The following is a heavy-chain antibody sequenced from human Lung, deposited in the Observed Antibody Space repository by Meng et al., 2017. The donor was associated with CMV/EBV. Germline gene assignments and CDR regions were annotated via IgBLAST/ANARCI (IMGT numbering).Heavy chain of an antibody. CDR2: MNPNRGNT. D-gene: IGHD2/OR15-2a*01. CDR3: ARGQVQCSTINCHDYRFSGMDV. Sequence: ASVKVSCKASGYTFSNYDIIWVRQDSGQGLEWVGWMNPNRGNTAYAQKFQGRVTMTRDTSTSIAYMELSSLRSGDTAVYYCARGQVQCSTINCHDYRFSGMDVWGQGTTVTVSS. CDR1: GYTFSNYD. V-gene: IGHV1-8*01. J-gene: IGHJ6*02.